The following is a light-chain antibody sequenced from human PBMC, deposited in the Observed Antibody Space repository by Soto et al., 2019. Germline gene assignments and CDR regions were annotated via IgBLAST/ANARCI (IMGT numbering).Light chain of an antibody. V-gene: IGKV1-5*01. CDR1: QNIRSR. Sequence: DFQMPQSPSTLSASVGDRATIPCRASQNIRSRLAWFQQQPGKAPKLLIYDASSLESGVPQRFSGSGSGTEFTLTIRSLKTDDFSTYYCQQYHSYWTFGQGTRLEIK. CDR2: DAS. J-gene: IGKJ1*01. CDR3: QQYHSYWT.